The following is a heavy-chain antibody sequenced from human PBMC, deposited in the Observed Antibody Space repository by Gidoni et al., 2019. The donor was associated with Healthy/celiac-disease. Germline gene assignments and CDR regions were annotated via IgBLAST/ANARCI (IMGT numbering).Heavy chain of an antibody. J-gene: IGHJ4*02. V-gene: IGHV3-30*18. D-gene: IGHD3-9*01. CDR1: GFTFSSHG. Sequence: QVQLVESGGGVVQPGRSLRLSCAASGFTFSSHGMHWVRQAPGKGLEWVAVISYDGSNKYYADSVKGRFTISRDNSKNTLYLQMNSLRAEDTAVYYCAKDSDILTGYYSYFDYWGQGTLVTVSS. CDR3: AKDSDILTGYYSYFDY. CDR2: ISYDGSNK.